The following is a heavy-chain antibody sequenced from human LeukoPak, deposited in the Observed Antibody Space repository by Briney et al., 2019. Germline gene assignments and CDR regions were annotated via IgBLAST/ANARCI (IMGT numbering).Heavy chain of an antibody. D-gene: IGHD2-15*01. CDR3: ARDRWDCSGGSCYADY. CDR2: ISSSSSTI. J-gene: IGHJ4*02. CDR1: GFTFSSYS. Sequence: GGSLRLSCAASGFTFSSYSMNWVRQAPGKGLEWVSYISSSSSTIYYADSVKGRFTISRDNAKNSLYLQMNSLRAEDTAVYYCARDRWDCSGGSCYADYWGQGTLVTVSS. V-gene: IGHV3-48*01.